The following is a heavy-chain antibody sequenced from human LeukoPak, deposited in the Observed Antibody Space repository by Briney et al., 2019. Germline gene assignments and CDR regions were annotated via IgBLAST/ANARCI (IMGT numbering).Heavy chain of an antibody. J-gene: IGHJ4*02. CDR3: ARASHWNQLHYFDY. Sequence: SETLSLTCTVSGGSISSYYWSWIRQPPGKGLEWIGYIYYSGSTNYNPSLKSRVTISVDKSKNQFSLTLTSVTAADTAVYYCARASHWNQLHYFDYWGQGTLVTVSS. CDR2: IYYSGST. D-gene: IGHD1-1*01. V-gene: IGHV4-59*12. CDR1: GGSISSYY.